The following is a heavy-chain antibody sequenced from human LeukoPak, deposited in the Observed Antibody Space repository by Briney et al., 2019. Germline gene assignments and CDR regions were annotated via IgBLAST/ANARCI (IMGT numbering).Heavy chain of an antibody. CDR2: INHSGST. D-gene: IGHD5-12*01. CDR3: ARGVATIN. Sequence: SETLSLTCTVSGGSISSYYWSWIRQPPGKGLEWIGEINHSGSTNYNPSLKSRVTISVDTSKNQFSLKLSSVTAADTAVYYCARGVATINWGQGTLVTVSS. J-gene: IGHJ4*02. CDR1: GGSISSYY. V-gene: IGHV4-34*01.